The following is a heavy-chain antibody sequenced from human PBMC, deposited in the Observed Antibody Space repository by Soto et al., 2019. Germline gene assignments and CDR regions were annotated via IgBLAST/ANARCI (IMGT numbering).Heavy chain of an antibody. CDR2: IFYTGST. CDR1: GGSISSYY. Sequence: SETLSLTCTVSGGSISSYYWSWIRQPPGKGLEWIGYIFYTGSTNYNPSLKSRVTISVDTSKNRFSLKLSSVTAADTAMYYCARHRPGGGGSCYDYWGQGTLVTVSS. CDR3: ARHRPGGGGSCYDY. J-gene: IGHJ4*02. D-gene: IGHD2-15*01. V-gene: IGHV4-59*08.